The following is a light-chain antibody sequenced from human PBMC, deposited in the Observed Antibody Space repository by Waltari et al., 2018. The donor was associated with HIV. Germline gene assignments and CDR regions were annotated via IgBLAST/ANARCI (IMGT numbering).Light chain of an antibody. J-gene: IGKJ2*01. CDR2: GAS. CDR3: QQYGTLPPT. Sequence: EIVLTQSPGTLSLSPGDRATLSCRASQSISSRSLAWYQQRPGQAPRLLIYGASSRSTGIPDRFSGSGSETDFTLTISRLEPEDSAVFYCQQYGTLPPTFGQGTKLEIK. V-gene: IGKV3-20*01. CDR1: QSISSRS.